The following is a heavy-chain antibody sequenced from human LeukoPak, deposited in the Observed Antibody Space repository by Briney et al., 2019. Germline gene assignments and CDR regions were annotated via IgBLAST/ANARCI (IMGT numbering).Heavy chain of an antibody. V-gene: IGHV1-69*06. CDR2: IIPIFGTA. J-gene: IGHJ3*02. D-gene: IGHD1-26*01. CDR1: GGTFSSYA. Sequence: SVKVSYKASGGTFSSYAISWVRQAPGQGLEWMGGIIPIFGTANYAQKFRGRLTITADIPTSTVYMELSSLRSEDTAVYYCAREDDTGRYMGDDAFDIWGQGTMVTVSS. CDR3: AREDDTGRYMGDDAFDI.